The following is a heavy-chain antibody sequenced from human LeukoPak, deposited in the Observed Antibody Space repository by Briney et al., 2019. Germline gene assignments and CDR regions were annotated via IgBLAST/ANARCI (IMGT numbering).Heavy chain of an antibody. Sequence: ASVKVSCKASGYTFTSYYMHWVRQAPGQGLEWMGGIIPIFGTANYAQKFQGRVTIAADKSTSTAYMELSSLRSEDTAVYYCALSGGDSVDYWGQGTLVTVSS. CDR1: GYTFTSYY. D-gene: IGHD2-21*02. J-gene: IGHJ4*02. CDR3: ALSGGDSVDY. V-gene: IGHV1-69*06. CDR2: IIPIFGTA.